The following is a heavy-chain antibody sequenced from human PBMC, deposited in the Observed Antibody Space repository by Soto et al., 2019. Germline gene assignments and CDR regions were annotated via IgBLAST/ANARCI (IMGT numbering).Heavy chain of an antibody. Sequence: GGSLRLSCAASGFTFSSYSMSWVRQAPGKGLEWVAVIWYDGSNKYYADSVKGRFTISRDNSKNTLYLQMNSLRAEDTAVYYCARDIGIAVAGSAFDIWGQGTMVTDSS. J-gene: IGHJ3*02. V-gene: IGHV3-33*08. CDR3: ARDIGIAVAGSAFDI. D-gene: IGHD6-19*01. CDR1: GFTFSSYS. CDR2: IWYDGSNK.